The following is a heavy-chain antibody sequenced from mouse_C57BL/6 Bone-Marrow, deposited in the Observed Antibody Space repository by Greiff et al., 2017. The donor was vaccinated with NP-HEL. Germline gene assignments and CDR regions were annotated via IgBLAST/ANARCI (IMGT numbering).Heavy chain of an antibody. V-gene: IGHV1-5*01. CDR1: GYTFTSYW. D-gene: IGHD1-1*01. CDR3: TRRHYGSSPWAMDY. J-gene: IGHJ4*01. CDR2: IYPGNSDT. Sequence: VQLQQSGTVLARPGASVKMSCKTSGYTFTSYWMHWVKQRPGQGLEWIGAIYPGNSDTSYNQKFKGKAKLTAVTSASTAYMELSSLTNEDSAVYYCTRRHYGSSPWAMDYWGQGTSVTVSS.